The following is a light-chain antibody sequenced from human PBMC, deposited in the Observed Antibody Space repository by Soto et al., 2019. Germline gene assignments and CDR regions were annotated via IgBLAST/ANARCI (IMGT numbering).Light chain of an antibody. V-gene: IGLV1-40*01. Sequence: QSVLTQPPSVSGAPGQRVTISCTGSSSNIGAGYDVHWYHQLPGTAPKLLIYGNNNRPSGVPYRFSGSKSGTSASLAITGRQAEEEADYYCQSYDSSLSAVVFGGGTKLTVL. CDR1: SSNIGAGYD. CDR3: QSYDSSLSAVV. CDR2: GNN. J-gene: IGLJ2*01.